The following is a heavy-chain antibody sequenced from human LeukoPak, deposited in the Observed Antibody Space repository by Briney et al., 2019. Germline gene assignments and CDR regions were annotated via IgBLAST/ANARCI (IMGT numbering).Heavy chain of an antibody. Sequence: PSETLSLTCAVSGGSISSYYWTWIRQPPGKGLEWVSAISGGGGNTYYADSVKGRFTISRDNSKNTLYLQMNSLRAEDTAVYYCAKSQGPTSRWYFDLWGRGTLVTVSS. CDR1: GGSISSYY. D-gene: IGHD1-26*01. CDR3: AKSQGPTSRWYFDL. J-gene: IGHJ2*01. V-gene: IGHV3-23*01. CDR2: ISGGGGNT.